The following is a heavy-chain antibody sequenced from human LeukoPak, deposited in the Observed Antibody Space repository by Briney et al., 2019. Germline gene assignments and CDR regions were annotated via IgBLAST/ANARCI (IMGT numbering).Heavy chain of an antibody. J-gene: IGHJ6*02. V-gene: IGHV1-69*13. Sequence: ASVKVSCKASGGTFSSYAISWVRQAPGQGLEWMGGIIPIFGTANYAQKFQGRVTITADESTSTAYMELSSLRSEDTAVYYCARGHYIPNYYYYGMDVWGQGTTVTVSS. CDR3: ARGHYIPNYYYYGMDV. CDR1: GGTFSSYA. CDR2: IIPIFGTA. D-gene: IGHD2-21*01.